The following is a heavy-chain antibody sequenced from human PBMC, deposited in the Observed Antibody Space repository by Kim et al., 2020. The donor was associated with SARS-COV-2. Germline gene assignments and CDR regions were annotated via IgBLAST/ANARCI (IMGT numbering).Heavy chain of an antibody. CDR3: ARPHYGDYVWAWFDP. D-gene: IGHD4-17*01. CDR2: IYPGDSDT. CDR1: GYSFTSYW. V-gene: IGHV5-51*01. Sequence: GESLKISCKGSGYSFTSYWIGWVRQMPGKGLEWMGIIYPGDSDTRYSPSFQGQVTISADKSISTAYLQWSSLKASDTAMYYCARPHYGDYVWAWFDPWGQGTLVTVSS. J-gene: IGHJ5*02.